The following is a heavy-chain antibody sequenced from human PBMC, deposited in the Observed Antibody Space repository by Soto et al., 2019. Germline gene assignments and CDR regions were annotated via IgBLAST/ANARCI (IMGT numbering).Heavy chain of an antibody. CDR3: ATLPFYYYGSAPYNAFVL. J-gene: IGHJ3*01. CDR2: ISAYNGNT. Sequence: ASVKVSCKASGYTFTSYGISWVRQAPGQGLEWMGWISAYNGNTNYAQKFQGRVTMTTDTSTSTAYMELSSLRSEDTAVYYCATLPFYYYGSAPYNAFVLWGQGTMVTV. V-gene: IGHV1-18*01. D-gene: IGHD3-10*01. CDR1: GYTFTSYG.